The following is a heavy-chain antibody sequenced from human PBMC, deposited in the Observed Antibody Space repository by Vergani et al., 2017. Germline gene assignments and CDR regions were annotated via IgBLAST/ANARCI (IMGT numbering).Heavy chain of an antibody. J-gene: IGHJ3*02. CDR3: AGDWEGFNPNDAFDI. D-gene: IGHD1-26*01. V-gene: IGHV3-33*01. CDR2: IWYDGSNK. Sequence: QVQLVESGGGVVQPGRSLRLSCAASGFTFSSYGMHWVRQAPGKGLEWVAVIWYDGSNKYYADSVKGRFTISRDNSKNTLYLQMNSLRAEDTAVYYCAGDWEGFNPNDAFDIWGQGTMVTVSS. CDR1: GFTFSSYG.